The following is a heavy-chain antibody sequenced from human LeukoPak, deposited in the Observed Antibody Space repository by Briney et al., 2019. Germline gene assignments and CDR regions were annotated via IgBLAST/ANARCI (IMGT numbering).Heavy chain of an antibody. V-gene: IGHV3-30*18. J-gene: IGHJ4*02. CDR3: AKGVSRGVVPTGLEY. Sequence: GGSLRLSCVASGFTFSSYGMHWVRQAPGKGPEWVAVISYDGSDRYYANFVKGRFTISRDNSKNTLFLQTNSMRPEDTAVYYCAKGVSRGVVPTGLEYWGQGTLVTVSS. CDR1: GFTFSSYG. D-gene: IGHD1-1*01. CDR2: ISYDGSDR.